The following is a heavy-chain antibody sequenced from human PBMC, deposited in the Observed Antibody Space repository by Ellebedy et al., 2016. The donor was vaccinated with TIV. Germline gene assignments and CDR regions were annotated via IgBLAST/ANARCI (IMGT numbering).Heavy chain of an antibody. D-gene: IGHD2-15*01. CDR1: GFIFSDHY. CDR2: IRNKANSYTT. J-gene: IGHJ4*02. CDR3: ARTPCTGRSCYYPFDH. V-gene: IGHV3-72*01. Sequence: PGGSLRLSCAASGFIFSDHYMDWVRQVPGKGLEWVGRIRNKANSYTTQYAASVEGRFTISRDDSKNSLYLQMNSLKTEDTAVYYCARTPCTGRSCYYPFDHWGQGTLVTVSS.